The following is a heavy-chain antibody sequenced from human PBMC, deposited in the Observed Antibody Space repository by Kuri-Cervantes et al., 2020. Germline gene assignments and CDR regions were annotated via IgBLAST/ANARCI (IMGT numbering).Heavy chain of an antibody. CDR2: ISGSGGGT. V-gene: IGHV3-23*01. CDR1: GFTFSSYA. Sequence: GGSLRLSCAASGFTFSSYAMSWVRQAPGKGLEWVSSISGSGGGTYYADSVKGRFTISRDNAKNSLYLQMNSLRAEDTAVYYCARVGINDYGDGGYFDLWGRGTLVTDSS. J-gene: IGHJ2*01. CDR3: ARVGINDYGDGGYFDL. D-gene: IGHD4-17*01.